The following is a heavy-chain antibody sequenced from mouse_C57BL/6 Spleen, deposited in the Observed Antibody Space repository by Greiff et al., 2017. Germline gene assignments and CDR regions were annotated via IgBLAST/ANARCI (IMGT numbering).Heavy chain of an antibody. CDR1: GYSITSGYY. D-gene: IGHD1-1*01. V-gene: IGHV3-6*01. J-gene: IGHJ3*01. CDR3: ARGGSSWAY. CDR2: ISYDGSN. Sequence: EVKLQESGPGLVKPSQSLSLTCSVTGYSITSGYYWNWIRQFPGNKLEWMGYISYDGSNNYNPSLKNRISITRDTSKNQFFLKLNSVTTEDTATYYCARGGSSWAYWGQGTLVTVSA.